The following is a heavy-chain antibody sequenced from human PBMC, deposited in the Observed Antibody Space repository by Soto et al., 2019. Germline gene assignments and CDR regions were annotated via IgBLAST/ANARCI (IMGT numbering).Heavy chain of an antibody. CDR2: MNPNSGNT. CDR3: ARGPTMVRGVTRSLYYFDY. Sequence: ASVKVSCKASGYTFTSYDINWVRQATGQGLEWMGWMNPNSGNTGYAQKFQGRVTMTRNTSISTAYMELSSLRSEDTAVYYCARGPTMVRGVTRSLYYFDYWDQGTLVTVSS. D-gene: IGHD3-10*01. CDR1: GYTFTSYD. J-gene: IGHJ4*02. V-gene: IGHV1-8*01.